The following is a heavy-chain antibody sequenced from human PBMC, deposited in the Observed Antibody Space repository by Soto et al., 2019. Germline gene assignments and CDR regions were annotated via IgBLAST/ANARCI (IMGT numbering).Heavy chain of an antibody. D-gene: IGHD2-2*01. V-gene: IGHV3-23*01. Sequence: GGSLRLSCAASRFTFSSYAMSWVRQAPGKGLEWVSAITDDGDDTYYADSVKGRFTISRDNSKNTLYLQMNSLRVEETAVYYCARSPPRYCSRTTCPFDYWGQGTLVTVSS. CDR2: ITDDGDDT. J-gene: IGHJ4*02. CDR3: ARSPPRYCSRTTCPFDY. CDR1: RFTFSSYA.